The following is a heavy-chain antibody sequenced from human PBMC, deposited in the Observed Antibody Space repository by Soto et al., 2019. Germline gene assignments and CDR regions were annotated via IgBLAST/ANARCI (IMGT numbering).Heavy chain of an antibody. V-gene: IGHV4-39*01. CDR3: ARRGSGSYSDY. Sequence: SETLSLTCTVSGGSISSSSYYWGWIRQPPGKGLEWIGSIYYSGSTYYNPSLKSRVTISVDTSKNQFSLKLSSVTAADTTVYYCARRGSGSYSDYWGQGTLVTVSS. CDR1: GGSISSSSYY. CDR2: IYYSGST. J-gene: IGHJ4*02. D-gene: IGHD3-10*01.